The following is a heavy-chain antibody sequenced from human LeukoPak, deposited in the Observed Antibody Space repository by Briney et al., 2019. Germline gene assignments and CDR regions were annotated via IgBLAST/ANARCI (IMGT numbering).Heavy chain of an antibody. CDR1: GGSISSYY. CDR3: ARRDSSGYYYTFYYYYGMDV. J-gene: IGHJ6*02. D-gene: IGHD3-22*01. V-gene: IGHV4-59*12. Sequence: SETLSLTCTVSGGSISSYYWGWIRQPPGKGLEWIAYIYDTGNTNYNPSLKSRVTISVDTSKNQFSLKLSSVTAADTAVYYCARRDSSGYYYTFYYYYGMDVWGQGTTVTVSS. CDR2: IYDTGNT.